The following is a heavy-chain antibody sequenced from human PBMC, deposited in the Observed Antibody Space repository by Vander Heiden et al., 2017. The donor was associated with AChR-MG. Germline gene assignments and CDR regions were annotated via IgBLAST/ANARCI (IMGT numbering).Heavy chain of an antibody. CDR2: IKQDGSEK. J-gene: IGHJ4*02. CDR1: GFPFSSYW. V-gene: IGHV3-7*01. CDR3: ARGGVVVVPAAIGY. D-gene: IGHD2-2*01. Sequence: EVQLVESGGGLVQPGGSLRLSCAASGFPFSSYWMSWVRQAPGKGLEWVANIKQDGSEKYYVDSVKGRFTISRDNAKNSLYLQMNSLRAEDTAVYYCARGGVVVVPAAIGYWGQGTLVTVSS.